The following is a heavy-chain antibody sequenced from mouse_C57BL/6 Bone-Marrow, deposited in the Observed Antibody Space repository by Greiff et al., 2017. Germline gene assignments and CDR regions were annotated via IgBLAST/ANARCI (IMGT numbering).Heavy chain of an antibody. CDR3: TRSLIYYGTNY. D-gene: IGHD1-1*01. CDR1: GFYIKDYY. CDR2: IDPEDGET. J-gene: IGHJ2*01. Sequence: EVQLQQSGAELVKPGASVKLSCTASGFYIKDYYIHWVKQRTEQGLEWIGRIDPEDGETKYAPKFQDKATITADTSSNTAYLQLSSLTSEDTAVYYCTRSLIYYGTNYWGQGTTLTVSS. V-gene: IGHV14-2*01.